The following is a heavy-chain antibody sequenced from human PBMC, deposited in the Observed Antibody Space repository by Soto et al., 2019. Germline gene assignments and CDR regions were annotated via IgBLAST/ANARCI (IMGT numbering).Heavy chain of an antibody. Sequence: QVQLVQSGSEVKKPGAAVRVTCKASGYTFINYGFSWVREAPGQGLEWMGCVSAYNRNSNYAQKCEDRVIMTADTATSTAYLDLRGLRSEDTAIYYCARARQWEPLLYWCQGNLVTVSS. CDR1: GYTFINYG. D-gene: IGHD1-26*01. V-gene: IGHV1-18*01. CDR3: ARARQWEPLLY. CDR2: VSAYNRNS. J-gene: IGHJ4*02.